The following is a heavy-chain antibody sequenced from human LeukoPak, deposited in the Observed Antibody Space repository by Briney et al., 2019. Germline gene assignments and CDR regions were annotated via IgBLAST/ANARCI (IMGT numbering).Heavy chain of an antibody. D-gene: IGHD1-26*01. CDR2: IYYNGNT. J-gene: IGHJ6*02. CDR1: DGSINSYY. V-gene: IGHV4-59*01. CDR3: ARGRSNYYGMDV. Sequence: SETLSLTCSVSDGSINSYYWNWIRRPPGKGLEWIGYIYYNGNTNYSPSLKSRVTMSVDTSKNLFSLKVSSVTAADTAVYYCARGRSNYYGMDVWGQGTTVTISS.